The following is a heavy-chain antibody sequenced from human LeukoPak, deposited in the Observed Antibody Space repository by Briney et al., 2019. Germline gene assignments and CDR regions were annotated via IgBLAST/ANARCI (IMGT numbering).Heavy chain of an antibody. CDR3: ATSTSLLSGSADV. D-gene: IGHD6-19*01. CDR1: GYSISSGYY. CDR2: IYYSGST. V-gene: IGHV4-38-2*02. Sequence: SETLSLTCTVSGYSISSGYYWGWIRQPPGKGLEWIGSIYYSGSTYYNPSLKSRVTISVDTSKNQFSLKLSSVTAADTAVYYCATSTSLLSGSADVWGKGTTVTISS. J-gene: IGHJ6*04.